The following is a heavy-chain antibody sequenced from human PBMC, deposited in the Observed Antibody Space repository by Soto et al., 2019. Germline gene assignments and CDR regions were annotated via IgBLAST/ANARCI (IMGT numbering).Heavy chain of an antibody. Sequence: SETLSLTCTVSDGSISNFYWSWIRQPPGKGLEWIGYISSSGNTNYNPSLKSRVSISVDTSKNQFSLNLTSVTAADTAVYYCARAPMVLTRSYFDSWGRGTPVTVSS. V-gene: IGHV4-59*01. J-gene: IGHJ4*02. CDR3: ARAPMVLTRSYFDS. CDR1: DGSISNFY. D-gene: IGHD3-22*01. CDR2: ISSSGNT.